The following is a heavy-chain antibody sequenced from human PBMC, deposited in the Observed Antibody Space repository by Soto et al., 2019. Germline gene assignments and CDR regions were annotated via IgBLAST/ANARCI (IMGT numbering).Heavy chain of an antibody. V-gene: IGHV4-39*01. J-gene: IGHJ6*03. CDR3: ASSPSLYCTNGVCRPFVPYYYYYMDV. CDR1: GGSISSSSYY. CDR2: IYYSGST. Sequence: SETLSLTCTVSGGSISSSSYYWGWIRQPPGKGLEWIGSIYYSGSTYYNPSLKSRVTISVDTSKNQFSLKLSSVTAADTAVYYCASSPSLYCTNGVCRPFVPYYYYYMDVWGKGTTVTVSS. D-gene: IGHD2-8*01.